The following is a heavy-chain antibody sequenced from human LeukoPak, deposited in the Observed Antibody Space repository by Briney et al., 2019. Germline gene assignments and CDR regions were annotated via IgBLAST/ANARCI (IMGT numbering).Heavy chain of an antibody. CDR1: GYTFTNYA. Sequence: GASVKVSCKPSGYTFTNYAMHWVRQAPGQRLEWMGWINTGNGNTKYSRKFQGRVTIIKDTSASTAYMELSSLRSEDTAVYYCARWDGWLRFDYWGQGTLVTVSS. D-gene: IGHD5-12*01. CDR2: INTGNGNT. CDR3: ARWDGWLRFDY. V-gene: IGHV1-3*04. J-gene: IGHJ4*02.